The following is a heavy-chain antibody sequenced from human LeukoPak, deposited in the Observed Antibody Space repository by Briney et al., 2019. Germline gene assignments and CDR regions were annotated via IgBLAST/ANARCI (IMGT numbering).Heavy chain of an antibody. Sequence: SETLSLTCTVSGDSISSSTYSTTYYWGWIRQPPGKGLEWIGSITYSGTTHYNASLKSRVTISVDTSKNQFSLRLSAVTAADTAVYFCARHGGRYNWSPSDWGQGTLVTVSS. D-gene: IGHD1-20*01. CDR3: ARHGGRYNWSPSD. CDR2: ITYSGTT. J-gene: IGHJ4*02. CDR1: GDSISSSTYSTTYY. V-gene: IGHV4-39*01.